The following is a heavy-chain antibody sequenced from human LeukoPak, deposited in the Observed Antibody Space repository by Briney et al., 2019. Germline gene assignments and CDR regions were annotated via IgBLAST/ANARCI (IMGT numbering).Heavy chain of an antibody. Sequence: GGSLRLSCAASGVTFSSYGMHWVRQAPGKGLEWVAFIRYDGSNKYYADSVKGRFTISRDNSKNTLYLQMNSLRAEDTAVYYCAKPGGYYDSSGYFDYWGQGTLVTVSS. V-gene: IGHV3-30*02. CDR3: AKPGGYYDSSGYFDY. D-gene: IGHD3-22*01. CDR1: GVTFSSYG. CDR2: IRYDGSNK. J-gene: IGHJ4*02.